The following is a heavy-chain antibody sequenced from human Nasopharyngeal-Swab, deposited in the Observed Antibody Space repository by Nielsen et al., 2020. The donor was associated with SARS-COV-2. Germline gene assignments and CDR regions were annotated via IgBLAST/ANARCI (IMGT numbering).Heavy chain of an antibody. CDR2: ISYDGSNK. CDR1: GFTFSSYG. V-gene: IGHV3-30*03. D-gene: IGHD1-26*01. Sequence: GESLKISCAASGFTFSSYGMHWVRQAPGKGLEWVAVISYDGSNKYYADSVKGRFTISRDNSKNTLYLQMNSLRAEDTAVYYCARGSGSYKEILFDYWGQGTLGTVSS. CDR3: ARGSGSYKEILFDY. J-gene: IGHJ4*02.